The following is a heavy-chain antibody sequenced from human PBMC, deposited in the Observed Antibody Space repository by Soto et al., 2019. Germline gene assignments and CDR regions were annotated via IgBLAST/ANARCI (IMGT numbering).Heavy chain of an antibody. CDR3: ARPRPQTSSGMDV. J-gene: IGHJ6*02. D-gene: IGHD1-7*01. Sequence: GGSLRLSCAASGFTFSSYGMHWVRQAPGKGLERVAVISYDGSNKYYADSVKGRFTISRDNSKNTLYLQMNSLRAEDTAVYYGARPRPQTSSGMDVWGQGTTVTVSS. CDR2: ISYDGSNK. V-gene: IGHV3-30*03. CDR1: GFTFSSYG.